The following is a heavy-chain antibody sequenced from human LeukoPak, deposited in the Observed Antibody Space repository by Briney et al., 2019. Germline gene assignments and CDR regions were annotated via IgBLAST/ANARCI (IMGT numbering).Heavy chain of an antibody. CDR1: GGSFSGYY. Sequence: SETLSLTCAVYGGSFSGYYWSWIRQPPGKGLEWIGEINHSGSTNYNPSLKSRVTISVDTSKNQFSLKLSSVTAADTAVYYCARGRDDFWSGYDAFDIWGQGTMVTVSS. CDR2: INHSGST. D-gene: IGHD3-3*01. V-gene: IGHV4-34*01. CDR3: ARGRDDFWSGYDAFDI. J-gene: IGHJ3*02.